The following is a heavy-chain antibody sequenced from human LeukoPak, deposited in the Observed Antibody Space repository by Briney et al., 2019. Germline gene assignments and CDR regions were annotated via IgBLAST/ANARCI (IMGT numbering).Heavy chain of an antibody. Sequence: PSQTLSLTCNASGGSISSGDYFWNWIRQPPGKGLEWLGYIHYTGRTYYNPSLQSRVTVSVDTSKNQLSLKLSSVTAADTAVYYCARHHTSSSRPSNFDYWGQGTLVTVSS. CDR3: ARHHTSSSRPSNFDY. CDR1: GGSISSGDYF. J-gene: IGHJ4*02. D-gene: IGHD6-13*01. V-gene: IGHV4-30-4*01. CDR2: IHYTGRT.